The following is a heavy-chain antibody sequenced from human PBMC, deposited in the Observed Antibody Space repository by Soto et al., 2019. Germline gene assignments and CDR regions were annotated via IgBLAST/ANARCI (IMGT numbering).Heavy chain of an antibody. CDR2: INHSGST. Sequence: SETLSLTCAVYGGSFSGYYWNWIRQSPGKGLEWIGEINHSGSTNYNLSLKSRVTISVDTSKNQFSLKLSSVTAADTAVYYCARYVVYCGGDFYYPPEGFDIWGQGTMVTVSS. CDR3: ARYVVYCGGDFYYPPEGFDI. CDR1: GGSFSGYY. J-gene: IGHJ3*02. D-gene: IGHD2-21*02. V-gene: IGHV4-34*01.